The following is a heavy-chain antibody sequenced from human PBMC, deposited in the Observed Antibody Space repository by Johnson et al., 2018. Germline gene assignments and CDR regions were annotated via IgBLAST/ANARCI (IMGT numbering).Heavy chain of an antibody. V-gene: IGHV5-51*01. J-gene: IGHJ3*02. CDR1: GYSFTSYW. CDR2: IYPGDSDT. Sequence: VQLVQSGAEVKKXGESLKIXCKGSGYSFTSYWIGWVRQMPGKGLEWMGIIYPGDSDTRYSPSFQGQVTISADKSISTAYLQWSSLKASDTAMYYCARVQIVVVITTASAFDIWGQGTMVTVSS. D-gene: IGHD3-22*01. CDR3: ARVQIVVVITTASAFDI.